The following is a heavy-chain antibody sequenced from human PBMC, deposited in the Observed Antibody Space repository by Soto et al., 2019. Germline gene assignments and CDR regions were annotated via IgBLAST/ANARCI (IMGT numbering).Heavy chain of an antibody. J-gene: IGHJ3*02. CDR2: IRSNSDGVTT. D-gene: IGHD1-7*01. CDR3: STTKAGTNTFGI. Sequence: EVQLVESGGRLVTPGGSLRLSCEASGFTFTNAWMNWVRQAPGQGLEWVGRIRSNSDGVTTDYAAPVKGKFAISRDDSKTTLYLQMNSLKTEDTAVYYCSTTKAGTNTFGIWGQGTMVTVSS. V-gene: IGHV3-15*07. CDR1: GFTFTNAW.